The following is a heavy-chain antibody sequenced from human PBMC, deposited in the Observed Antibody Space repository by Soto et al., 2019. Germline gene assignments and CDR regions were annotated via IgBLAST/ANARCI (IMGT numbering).Heavy chain of an antibody. Sequence: PSETLSLTCTVSGGSISSSSYYWGWIRQPPGKGLEWIGEINHSGSTNYNPSLKSRVTISVDTSKNQFSLKLSSVTAADTAVYYCARGYGKNFAYWGQGTLAPVSS. J-gene: IGHJ4*02. V-gene: IGHV4-39*07. D-gene: IGHD5-18*01. CDR1: GGSISSSSYY. CDR2: INHSGST. CDR3: ARGYGKNFAY.